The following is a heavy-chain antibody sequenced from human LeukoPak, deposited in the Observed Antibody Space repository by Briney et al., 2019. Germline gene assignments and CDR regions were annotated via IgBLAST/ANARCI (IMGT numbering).Heavy chain of an antibody. CDR3: ARHDGYGPSL. Sequence: SETLSLTCTVSGGSIRSYYWGWIRQPPGKGLEWIGSVYYSGSTYYNPSLKSRVTISVDTSKNQFSLKLSSVTAADTAVYYCARHDGYGPSLWGRGTLVTVSS. CDR1: GGSIRSYY. CDR2: VYYSGST. D-gene: IGHD2-21*02. J-gene: IGHJ2*01. V-gene: IGHV4-39*01.